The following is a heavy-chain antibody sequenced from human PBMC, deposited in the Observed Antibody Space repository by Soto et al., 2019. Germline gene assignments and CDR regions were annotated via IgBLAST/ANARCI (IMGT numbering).Heavy chain of an antibody. CDR3: ARARYYASGRRTSYYFDY. J-gene: IGHJ4*02. V-gene: IGHV4-30-2*01. CDR1: GGSISSGGYS. CDR2: IYHSGST. Sequence: QLQLQESGSGLVKPSQTLSLTCAVSGGSISSGGYSWSWIRQPPGKGLEWIGYIYHSGSTYYNPSLTSRVTISIDRSKNQFSLKISSLIAADTAVYYCARARYYASGRRTSYYFDYWGQGTLVTVSS. D-gene: IGHD3-10*01.